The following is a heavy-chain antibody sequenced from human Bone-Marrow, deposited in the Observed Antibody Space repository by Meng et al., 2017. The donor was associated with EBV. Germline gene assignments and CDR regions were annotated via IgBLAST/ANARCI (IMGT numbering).Heavy chain of an antibody. CDR2: IYYSGST. V-gene: IGHV4-30-4*01. J-gene: IGHJ4*02. D-gene: IGHD3-10*01. CDR3: ARVSMVRGVIPHYFDY. CDR1: GGSISSGGYY. Sequence: VLRQESGPGLVKPSQALSLTCAVSGGSISSGGYYWSWIRQPPGKGLEWIGYIYYSGSTYYNPSLKSRVTISVDTSKNQFSLKLSSVTAADTAVYYCARVSMVRGVIPHYFDYWGQGTLVTVSS.